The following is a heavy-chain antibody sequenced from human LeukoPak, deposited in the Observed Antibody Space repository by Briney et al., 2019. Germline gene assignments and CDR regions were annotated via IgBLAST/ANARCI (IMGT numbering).Heavy chain of an antibody. J-gene: IGHJ4*02. D-gene: IGHD3-10*01. CDR3: ARAGGIWFGELFAGYYFDY. CDR2: IYTSGST. CDR1: GGSISSYY. V-gene: IGHV4-4*07. Sequence: KPSETLSLTCTVSGGSISSYYWSWIRQPAGKGLEWIGRIYTSGSTNYNPSLKSRVTMSVDTSKNQFSLKLSSVTAADPAVYYCARAGGIWFGELFAGYYFDYWGQGTLVTVSS.